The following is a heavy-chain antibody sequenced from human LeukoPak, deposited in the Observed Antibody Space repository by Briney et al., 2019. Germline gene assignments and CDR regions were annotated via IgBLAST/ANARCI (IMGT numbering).Heavy chain of an antibody. CDR3: AREGYGDYTVDY. CDR2: ISSSSSYI. CDR1: GFTFSSCS. V-gene: IGHV3-21*01. D-gene: IGHD4-17*01. Sequence: GGSLRLSCAASGFTFSSCSMNWVRQAPGKGLEWVSSISSSSSYIYYADSVKGRFTISRDNAKNSLYLQMNSLRAEDTAVYYCAREGYGDYTVDYWGQGTLVTVSS. J-gene: IGHJ4*02.